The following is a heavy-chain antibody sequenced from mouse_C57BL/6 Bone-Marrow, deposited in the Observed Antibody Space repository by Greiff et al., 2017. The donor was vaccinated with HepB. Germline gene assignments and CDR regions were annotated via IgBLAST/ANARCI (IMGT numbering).Heavy chain of an antibody. D-gene: IGHD2-1*01. V-gene: IGHV5-4*01. J-gene: IGHJ2*01. Sequence: DVHLVESGGGLVKPGGSLKLSCAASGFTFSSYAMSWVRQTPEKRLEWVATISDGGSYTYYPDNVKGRFTISRDNAKNNLYLQMSHLKSEDTAMYYCARSYYGNYDFDYWGQGTTLTVSS. CDR3: ARSYYGNYDFDY. CDR1: GFTFSSYA. CDR2: ISDGGSYT.